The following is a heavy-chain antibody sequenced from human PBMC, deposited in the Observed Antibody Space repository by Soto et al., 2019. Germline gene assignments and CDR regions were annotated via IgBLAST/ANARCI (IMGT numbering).Heavy chain of an antibody. CDR3: ARGGYYFYMDV. V-gene: IGHV4-4*02. D-gene: IGHD1-26*01. CDR1: GGSISISNW. J-gene: IGHJ6*03. Sequence: QVQLQESGPGLVKPSETLSLTCAVSGGSISISNWWSWVRQTPGKGLEWIGQIHHSGSTNYSPSLTSRVTISVDNSKTQFSLKMNSVTAADTAVYYCARGGYYFYMDVWGKGTTVTVSS. CDR2: IHHSGST.